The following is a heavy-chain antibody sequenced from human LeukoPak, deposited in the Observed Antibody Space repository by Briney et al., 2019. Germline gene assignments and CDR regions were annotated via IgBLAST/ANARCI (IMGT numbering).Heavy chain of an antibody. CDR1: GGSISSSSYY. D-gene: IGHD1-26*01. V-gene: IGHV4-39*01. CDR3: ARHAGGATGPYDWFDP. Sequence: SETLSLTCTVSGGSISSSSYYWGWIRQPPGKGLEWIGSIYYSGSTYYNPSLKSRVTISVDTSKNQFSPKLSSVTAADTAVYYCARHAGGATGPYDWFDPWGQGTLVTVSS. CDR2: IYYSGST. J-gene: IGHJ5*02.